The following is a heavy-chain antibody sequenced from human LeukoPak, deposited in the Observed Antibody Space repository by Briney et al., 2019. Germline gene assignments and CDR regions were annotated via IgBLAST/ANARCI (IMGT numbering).Heavy chain of an antibody. J-gene: IGHJ6*03. CDR2: INPNSGGT. CDR3: ARILTYNYDSSGPYNYMDV. Sequence: ASVKVSCKASGYTFTGYYMHWVRQAPGQGLEWMGWINPNSGGTNYAQKFQGRVTMTRDTSISTAYMELSRLRSDDTAVYYCARILTYNYDSSGPYNYMDVWGKGTTVTVSS. V-gene: IGHV1-2*02. D-gene: IGHD3-22*01. CDR1: GYTFTGYY.